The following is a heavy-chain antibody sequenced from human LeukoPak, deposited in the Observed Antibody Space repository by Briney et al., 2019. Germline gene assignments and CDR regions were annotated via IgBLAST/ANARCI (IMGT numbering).Heavy chain of an antibody. Sequence: SETLSLTCTVSGGSISSSSYYWGWIRQPPGKGLEWIGSIYYSGSTYYNPSLKSRVTISVDTSKNQFSLKLSSVTAADTAVYYCARLTVAGPGAFDIWGQGTMVTVSS. V-gene: IGHV4-39*01. CDR2: IYYSGST. J-gene: IGHJ3*02. CDR1: GGSISSSSYY. D-gene: IGHD6-19*01. CDR3: ARLTVAGPGAFDI.